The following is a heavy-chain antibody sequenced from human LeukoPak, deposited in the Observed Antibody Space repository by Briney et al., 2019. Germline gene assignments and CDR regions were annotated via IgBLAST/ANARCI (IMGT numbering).Heavy chain of an antibody. J-gene: IGHJ4*02. Sequence: GESLKISCKGSGYSFTSYWIGWVRQMPGKGLEWMGIIYLGDSDTRYSTSFQGQVTISADKSISTAYLQWSSLKASDTAMYYCARQVCSSTSCYEDYWGQGTLVTVSS. CDR1: GYSFTSYW. V-gene: IGHV5-51*01. CDR3: ARQVCSSTSCYEDY. CDR2: IYLGDSDT. D-gene: IGHD2-2*01.